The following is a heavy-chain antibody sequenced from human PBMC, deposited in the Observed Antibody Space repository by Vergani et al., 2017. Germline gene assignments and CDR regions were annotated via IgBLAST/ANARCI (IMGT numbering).Heavy chain of an antibody. CDR3: ARDGFLDSGSYDKDFQH. Sequence: QVQLLQSGSELKKPGASVRISCEASGYTFTNYPLIWVRQAPGQGLEFMGWINTNTGNPTYAQGFTGRFVFSLDTSVSTAYLQISSLKAEDTAVYYCARDGFLDSGSYDKDFQHWGQGTLVTVSS. J-gene: IGHJ1*01. CDR2: INTNTGNP. CDR1: GYTFTNYP. V-gene: IGHV7-4-1*02. D-gene: IGHD3-10*01.